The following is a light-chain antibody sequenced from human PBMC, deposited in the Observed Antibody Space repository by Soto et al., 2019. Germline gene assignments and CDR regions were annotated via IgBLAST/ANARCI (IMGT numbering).Light chain of an antibody. CDR2: SNN. CDR1: SSNIGSNT. CDR3: AAWDDSLKGFHV. V-gene: IGLV1-44*01. Sequence: QSVLTQPPSASGTLGQRVTISCSGSSSNIGSNTVSWYQQLPGTAPKLLIYSNNRRPSGVPERFSGSNSGTSASLAISGLQSEDEADYYCAAWDDSLKGFHVFGPGTKVTV. J-gene: IGLJ1*01.